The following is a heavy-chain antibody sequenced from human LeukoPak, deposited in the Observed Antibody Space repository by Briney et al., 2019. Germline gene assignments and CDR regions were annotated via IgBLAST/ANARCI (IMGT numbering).Heavy chain of an antibody. CDR3: AKDRYYGSGSSYYFDY. CDR1: GFTFSSYG. D-gene: IGHD3-10*01. Sequence: GGSLRLSCAPSGFTFSSYGMHWVRQAPGKGLEWVAFIRYDGSNKYYADSVKGRFTISRDNSKNTLYLQMNSLRAEDTAVYYCAKDRYYGSGSSYYFDYWGQGTLVTVSS. V-gene: IGHV3-30*02. CDR2: IRYDGSNK. J-gene: IGHJ4*02.